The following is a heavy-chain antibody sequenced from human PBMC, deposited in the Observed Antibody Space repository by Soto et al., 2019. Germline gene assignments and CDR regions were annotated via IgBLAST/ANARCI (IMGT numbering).Heavy chain of an antibody. CDR1: GFTFSSCW. Sequence: GGSLRLSCAASGFTFSSCWMHWVRQAPGKGLVWVSRINSDGSTTNYADSVKGRFTISRDNAKNTLYLQMNSLRVEDTAVYYCASDLGYCCSPSCYSWFDPWGQGTLVTVSS. V-gene: IGHV3-74*01. J-gene: IGHJ5*02. CDR3: ASDLGYCCSPSCYSWFDP. D-gene: IGHD2-2*01. CDR2: INSDGSTT.